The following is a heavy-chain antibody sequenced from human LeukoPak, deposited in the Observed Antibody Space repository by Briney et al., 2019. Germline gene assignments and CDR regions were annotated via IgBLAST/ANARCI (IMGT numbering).Heavy chain of an antibody. V-gene: IGHV4-34*01. Sequence: GSLRLSCAASGFTFSSYAMHWVRQPPGKGLEWIGEINHSGSTNYNPSLKSRVTMSVDTSKNQFSLKLSSVTAADTAVYYCARVGTTAPLYYYYYMDVWGKGTTVTVSS. CDR1: GFTFSSYA. J-gene: IGHJ6*03. CDR2: INHSGST. D-gene: IGHD4-17*01. CDR3: ARVGTTAPLYYYYYMDV.